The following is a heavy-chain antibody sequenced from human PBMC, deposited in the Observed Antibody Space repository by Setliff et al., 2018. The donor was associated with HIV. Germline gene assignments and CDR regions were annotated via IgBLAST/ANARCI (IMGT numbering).Heavy chain of an antibody. V-gene: IGHV1-8*01. Sequence: ASVKVSCKASGYTSTSYDINWVRQATGQGLEWMGWMNPDSGNTGSAQNFQGGLTITWNTSISTAYMELGSLGFDDTAVYFCARTRSGGSSVYYYYYMDVWGQGTAVTV. J-gene: IGHJ6*03. CDR2: MNPDSGNT. D-gene: IGHD2-15*01. CDR1: GYTSTSYD. CDR3: ARTRSGGSSVYYYYYMDV.